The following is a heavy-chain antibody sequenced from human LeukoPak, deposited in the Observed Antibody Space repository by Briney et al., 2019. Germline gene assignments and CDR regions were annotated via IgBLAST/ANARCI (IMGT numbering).Heavy chain of an antibody. V-gene: IGHV3-7*01. CDR2: IKQDGSEK. CDR3: ARRRCSSTSCFFDY. D-gene: IGHD2-2*01. Sequence: GGSLRLSCAASGLTFSSYWMSWVRQAPGKGLEWVANIKQDGSEKYYVDSVKGRFTISRDKAKNSLHLQMNSLRAEDTAVYYCARRRCSSTSCFFDYWGQGTLVTVSS. J-gene: IGHJ4*02. CDR1: GLTFSSYW.